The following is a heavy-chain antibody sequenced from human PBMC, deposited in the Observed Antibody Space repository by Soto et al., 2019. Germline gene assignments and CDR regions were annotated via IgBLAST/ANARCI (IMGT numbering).Heavy chain of an antibody. Sequence: PSETLSLTCTVSGGAISSSTYDWGWIRQPPGKGLEWIGSIYHSGSTDYNPAVRSRVTISVDTSKNQFSLKLSSVTAADTAVYYCASQGPSSGWAQNSCYYGMDVWGQGTTVTVSS. D-gene: IGHD6-19*01. J-gene: IGHJ6*02. CDR1: GGAISSSTYD. V-gene: IGHV4-39*01. CDR3: ASQGPSSGWAQNSCYYGMDV. CDR2: IYHSGST.